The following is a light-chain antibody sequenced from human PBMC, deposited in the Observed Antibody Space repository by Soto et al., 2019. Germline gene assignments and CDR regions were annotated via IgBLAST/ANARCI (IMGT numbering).Light chain of an antibody. CDR3: QQYGSSPRYT. CDR1: QSVSSSY. Sequence: EIVLTQSPATLSLSPGERATLSCGASQSVSSSYLAWYQQKPGLAPRLLLYDASTRATGIPHRFSGSGSGTDFTLTISRLEPEDFAVYYCQQYGSSPRYTFGQGTKLEIK. V-gene: IGKV3D-20*01. J-gene: IGKJ2*01. CDR2: DAS.